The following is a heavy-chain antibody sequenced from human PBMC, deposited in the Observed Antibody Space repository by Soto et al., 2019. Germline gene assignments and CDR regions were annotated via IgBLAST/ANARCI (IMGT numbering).Heavy chain of an antibody. CDR3: AREVEVHTPVFGF. J-gene: IGHJ4*02. Sequence: QVQLVQSGAEVKRPGSSVKVSCKASGGTFNNYAINWVRQAPGQGLEWMGDISPMFGKANYAQKFQGRFKITAYDSTATAYLELSSLRSEDTALYYCAREVEVHTPVFGFWGQGSLVTVSS. V-gene: IGHV1-69*01. CDR2: ISPMFGKA. D-gene: IGHD2-2*01. CDR1: GGTFNNYA.